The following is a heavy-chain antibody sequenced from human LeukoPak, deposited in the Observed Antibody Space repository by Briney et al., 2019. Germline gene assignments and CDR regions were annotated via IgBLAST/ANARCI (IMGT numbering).Heavy chain of an antibody. Sequence: ASVKVSCKASGGTFSSYAISWVRQAPGQGLEWMGGIIPIFGTANYAQKFQGRVTITRDTSASTAYMELSSLRSEDTAVYYCARSSPRSGSGYFDYWGQGTLVTVSS. D-gene: IGHD3-22*01. CDR2: IIPIFGTA. CDR3: ARSSPRSGSGYFDY. CDR1: GGTFSSYA. V-gene: IGHV1-69*05. J-gene: IGHJ4*02.